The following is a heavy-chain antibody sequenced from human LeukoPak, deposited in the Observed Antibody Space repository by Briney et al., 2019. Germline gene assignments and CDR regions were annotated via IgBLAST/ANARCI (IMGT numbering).Heavy chain of an antibody. CDR1: GFTFRSYE. CDR3: ARRYCSSTSCTLDY. V-gene: IGHV3-48*03. D-gene: IGHD2-2*01. Sequence: PGGSLRLSCAASGFTFRSYEMNWVRQAPGKGLEWVSYISSSGSTIYYADSVKGRFTISRDNAKNSLYLQMNSLRAEDTAVYYCARRYCSSTSCTLDYWGQGTLVTVSS. CDR2: ISSSGSTI. J-gene: IGHJ4*02.